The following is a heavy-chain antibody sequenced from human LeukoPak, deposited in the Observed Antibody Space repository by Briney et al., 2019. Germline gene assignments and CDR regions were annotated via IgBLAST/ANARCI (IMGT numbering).Heavy chain of an antibody. J-gene: IGHJ3*02. CDR3: VKIIPSVAGSTAFAM. Sequence: GGSLRLSCAASGFAFYDYAMSWVRQGPGKSLRWISFIPGDGGRTYYADSVKGRFTISRDNSNKFLYLQMNSLRTEDTGIYYCVKIIPSVAGSTAFAMWGRGTMVIVSS. D-gene: IGHD6-19*01. V-gene: IGHV3-43*02. CDR1: GFAFYDYA. CDR2: IPGDGGRT.